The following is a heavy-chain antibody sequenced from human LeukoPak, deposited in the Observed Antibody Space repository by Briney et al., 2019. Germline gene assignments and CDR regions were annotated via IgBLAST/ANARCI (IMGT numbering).Heavy chain of an antibody. CDR2: INPNSGGT. Sequence: GASVKVSCKASGYTFTGYYMHWVRQAPGQGLEWMGWINPNSGGTNYAQKFQGRVTMTRDTSISTAYMELSRLRSDDTAVYYCARDVVVTANGYYYYYYMDVWGKGTTVTISS. V-gene: IGHV1-2*02. CDR3: ARDVVVTANGYYYYYYMDV. J-gene: IGHJ6*03. CDR1: GYTFTGYY. D-gene: IGHD2-21*02.